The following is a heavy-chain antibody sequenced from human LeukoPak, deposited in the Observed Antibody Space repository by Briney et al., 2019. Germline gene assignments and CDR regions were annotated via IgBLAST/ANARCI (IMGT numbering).Heavy chain of an antibody. V-gene: IGHV1-18*01. Sequence: ASVKVSCKASGYTFTSYGISWVRQAPGQGLEWMGWISAYNGNTNYAQKLQGRVTMTTDTSTSTAYMELRSLRSDDTAVYYCARDQVPAAKGDAFDIWGQGTMVTVSS. D-gene: IGHD2-2*01. CDR1: GYTFTSYG. CDR3: ARDQVPAAKGDAFDI. J-gene: IGHJ3*02. CDR2: ISAYNGNT.